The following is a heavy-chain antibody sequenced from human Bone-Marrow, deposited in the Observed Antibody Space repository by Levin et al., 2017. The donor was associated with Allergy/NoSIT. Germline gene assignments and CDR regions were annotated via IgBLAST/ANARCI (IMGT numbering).Heavy chain of an antibody. CDR3: VKDIYLYRGSYSDAYDI. V-gene: IGHV3-9*01. CDR2: ISFNGGDR. Sequence: GGSLRLSCAVSGFTFENYAMHWVRQTPGKGLEWVSGISFNGGDRGYADSVKGRFTVSRDNAKNSLYLQMNSLRAEDTALYYCVKDIYLYRGSYSDAYDIWGQGTMVTVSS. D-gene: IGHD1-26*01. CDR1: GFTFENYA. J-gene: IGHJ3*02.